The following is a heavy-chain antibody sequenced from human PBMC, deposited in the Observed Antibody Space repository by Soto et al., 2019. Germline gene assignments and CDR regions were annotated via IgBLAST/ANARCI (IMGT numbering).Heavy chain of an antibody. Sequence: SETLSLTCTVSCGPISSSSYYWGWIRQPPGKGLEWIGSIYYSGSTYYNPSLKSRVTISVDTSKNQFSLKLSSVTAADTAVYYCARRHLPYCSGGSCYEFCIWGQGTMVTVS. CDR2: IYYSGST. J-gene: IGHJ3*02. D-gene: IGHD2-15*01. V-gene: IGHV4-39*01. CDR3: ARRHLPYCSGGSCYEFCI. CDR1: CGPISSSSYY.